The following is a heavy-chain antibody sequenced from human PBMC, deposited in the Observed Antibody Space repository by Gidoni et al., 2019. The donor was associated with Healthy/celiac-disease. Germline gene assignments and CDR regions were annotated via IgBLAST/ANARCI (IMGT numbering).Heavy chain of an antibody. J-gene: IGHJ4*02. CDR1: GFPFSSYG. CDR3: VPVIMVTAIPFDN. Sequence: QVHLVESGGGVVQPVRSLILSCAASGFPFSSYGMHWVRQAPGKGLEWVALIWYDGSNKYYADAVKGRFTISRDNSKNTLYLQMSSLRAEDTAVYYCVPVIMVTAIPFDNWGQGTLVTVSS. V-gene: IGHV3-33*03. D-gene: IGHD2-21*02. CDR2: IWYDGSNK.